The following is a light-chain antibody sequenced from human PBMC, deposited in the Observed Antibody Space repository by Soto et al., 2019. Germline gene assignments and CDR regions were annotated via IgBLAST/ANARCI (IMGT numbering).Light chain of an antibody. CDR3: QQYKSWPIT. V-gene: IGKV3D-15*01. CDR1: QSINRD. Sequence: EIVMTRSPATLSVSPGESATLTCRASQSINRDLAWYVQKPGQAPRRVVYGASTWATGVPPRFTGSGSGTEFTLTISGLQSEDFAVYYCQQYKSWPITFGQGTRLENK. J-gene: IGKJ5*01. CDR2: GAS.